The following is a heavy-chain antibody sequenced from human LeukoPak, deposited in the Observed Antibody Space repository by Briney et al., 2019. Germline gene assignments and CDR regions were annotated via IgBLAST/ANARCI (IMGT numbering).Heavy chain of an antibody. CDR2: ISSSGGST. Sequence: GGSLRLSCAASGFTFSSYAMSWVRQAPGKGLEWVSAISSSGGSTYYADSVKGRFTISRDNSKNTLYLQMNSLRAEDTAVYYCAKPPPAYDFWSGYYHTEYYFDYWGQGTLVTVSS. CDR1: GFTFSSYA. D-gene: IGHD3-3*01. V-gene: IGHV3-23*01. J-gene: IGHJ4*02. CDR3: AKPPPAYDFWSGYYHTEYYFDY.